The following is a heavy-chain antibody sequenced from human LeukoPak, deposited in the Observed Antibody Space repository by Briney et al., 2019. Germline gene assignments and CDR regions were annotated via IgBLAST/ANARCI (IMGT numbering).Heavy chain of an antibody. CDR2: ISAYNGNT. CDR3: ARRAGFGELDYYYGMDV. V-gene: IGHV1-18*01. Sequence: ASVKVSCTASGYTFTSYGISWVRQAPGQGLEWMGWISAYNGNTNYAQKLQGRVTMTTDTSTSTAYMELRSLRSDDTAVYYCARRAGFGELDYYYGMDVWGQGTTVTVSS. CDR1: GYTFTSYG. J-gene: IGHJ6*02. D-gene: IGHD3-10*01.